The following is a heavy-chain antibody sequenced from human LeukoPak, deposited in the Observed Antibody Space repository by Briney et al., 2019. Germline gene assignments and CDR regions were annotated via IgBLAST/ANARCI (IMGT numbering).Heavy chain of an antibody. J-gene: IGHJ4*02. V-gene: IGHV3-30*18. Sequence: GRSLRLSCVASGFTFRNYGMHWVRQAPGKGLKWVAVTSYDGSNKYYADSVKGRFTISRDNSKSTLYLQMNSLRAEDTAVYYCAKEGDGLSFDYRGQGTLVTVSS. D-gene: IGHD2-2*01. CDR3: AKEGDGLSFDY. CDR2: TSYDGSNK. CDR1: GFTFRNYG.